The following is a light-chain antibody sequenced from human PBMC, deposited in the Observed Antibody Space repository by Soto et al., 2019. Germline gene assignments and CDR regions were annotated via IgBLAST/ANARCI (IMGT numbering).Light chain of an antibody. V-gene: IGKV4-1*01. CDR3: QQYYSTLALT. CDR1: QSVLYSSNNKNY. J-gene: IGKJ4*01. Sequence: DIVMTQSPDSLAVSLVERATINCKSSQSVLYSSNNKNYLAWYQRKPGQPPKLLIYWASTRESGVPDRFSGSGSGTDFTLTISSLQAEDVAVYYCQQYYSTLALTLGGGTKVDIK. CDR2: WAS.